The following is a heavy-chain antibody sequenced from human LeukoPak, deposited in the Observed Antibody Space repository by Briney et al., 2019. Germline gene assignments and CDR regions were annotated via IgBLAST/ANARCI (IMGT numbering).Heavy chain of an antibody. CDR2: ISGSGGST. J-gene: IGHJ4*02. D-gene: IGHD3-3*01. Sequence: GGSLRLSCAASGFTFSSYAMSWVRQAPGKGLEWVSAISGSGGSTYYADSVKGRFTISRDNSKNTLYLQMNSLRAEDTAVHYCAKVPKFGVLPRRYYFDYWGQGTLVTVSS. CDR3: AKVPKFGVLPRRYYFDY. CDR1: GFTFSSYA. V-gene: IGHV3-23*01.